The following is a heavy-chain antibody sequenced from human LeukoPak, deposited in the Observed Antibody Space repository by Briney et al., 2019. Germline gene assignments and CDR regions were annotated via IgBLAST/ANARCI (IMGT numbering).Heavy chain of an antibody. CDR3: ARDDPMGIAARHFDY. Sequence: GASVKVSCKASGYTFTSYGISWVRQAPGQGLEWMGRINPNSGGTNYAQKFQGRVTMTRDTSISTAYMELSRLRSDDTAVYYCARDDPMGIAARHFDYWGQGTLVTVSS. D-gene: IGHD6-6*01. CDR1: GYTFTSYG. V-gene: IGHV1-2*06. CDR2: INPNSGGT. J-gene: IGHJ4*02.